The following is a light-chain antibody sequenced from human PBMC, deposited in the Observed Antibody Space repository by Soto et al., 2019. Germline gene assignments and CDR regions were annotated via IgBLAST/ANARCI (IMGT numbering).Light chain of an antibody. CDR1: QSVLYSSNNKNY. Sequence: DIVMTQSPDSLAVSLGERATINCKSSQSVLYSSNNKNYLTWYQQKPGQPPKLLIYWASTRESGVPDRFSGSGSGTDFTLTISSLQAEDVAVYYGHQYYNTPTFGGGTKVEIK. CDR2: WAS. V-gene: IGKV4-1*01. J-gene: IGKJ4*01. CDR3: HQYYNTPT.